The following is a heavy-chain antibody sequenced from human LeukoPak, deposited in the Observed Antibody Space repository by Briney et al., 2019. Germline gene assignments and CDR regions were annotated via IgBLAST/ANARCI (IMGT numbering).Heavy chain of an antibody. J-gene: IGHJ4*02. D-gene: IGHD2-21*02. Sequence: GGSLRLSCAASGFTFSGYSGYTINWVRPPPGKGLECVPSISTSSTYIYYADSVKGRFTISRDNAKNSLYLQMNSLRAEDTAVYYCARLLVTSIPVFDYWGQGTLVTVSS. CDR1: GFTFSGYSGYT. CDR3: ARLLVTSIPVFDY. V-gene: IGHV3-21*01. CDR2: ISTSSTYI.